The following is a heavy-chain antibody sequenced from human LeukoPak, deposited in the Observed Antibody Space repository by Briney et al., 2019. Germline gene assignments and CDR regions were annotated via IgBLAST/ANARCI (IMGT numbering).Heavy chain of an antibody. CDR3: ALTQSSARHLFDY. J-gene: IGHJ4*02. CDR2: ISAYNGNT. V-gene: IGHV1-18*04. Sequence: ASVKVSCKASGYTFTGYYMHWVRQAPGQGLEWMGWISAYNGNTNYAQKLQGRVTMTTDTSTSTAYMELRSLRSDDTAVYYCALTQSSARHLFDYWGQGTLVTVSS. CDR1: GYTFTGYY. D-gene: IGHD3-22*01.